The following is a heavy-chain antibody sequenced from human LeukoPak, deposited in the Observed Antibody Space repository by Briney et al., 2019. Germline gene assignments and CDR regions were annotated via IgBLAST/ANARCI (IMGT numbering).Heavy chain of an antibody. V-gene: IGHV3-66*01. CDR3: ARDRGDSSGWPIIDY. J-gene: IGHJ4*02. CDR1: GFTVNNNH. CDR2: IQSGGST. D-gene: IGHD6-19*01. Sequence: GGSLRLSCAASGFTVNNNHMSWVRQAPGKGLEWVSLIQSGGSTHYADSVKGRFTISRDNSKNTRYLQMSSLRAEDTAVYYCARDRGDSSGWPIIDYWGQGTLVTVSS.